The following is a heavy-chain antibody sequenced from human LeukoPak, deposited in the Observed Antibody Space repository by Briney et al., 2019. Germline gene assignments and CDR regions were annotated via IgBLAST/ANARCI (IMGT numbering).Heavy chain of an antibody. CDR3: ASLITMVREGIPLFDY. V-gene: IGHV4-39*01. Sequence: SETLSLTCTVSGGSISSSSYYWGWIRQPPGKGLEWIGSIYYSGSTYYNPSLKSRVTISVDTSKNQFSLKLSSVTAADTAVYYCASLITMVREGIPLFDYWGQGTLVTVSS. J-gene: IGHJ4*02. CDR2: IYYSGST. CDR1: GGSISSSSYY. D-gene: IGHD3-10*01.